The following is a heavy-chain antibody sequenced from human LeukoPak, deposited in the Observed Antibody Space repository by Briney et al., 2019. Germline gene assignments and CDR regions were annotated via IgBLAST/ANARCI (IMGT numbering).Heavy chain of an antibody. J-gene: IGHJ4*02. CDR2: ISSNGDNT. V-gene: IGHV3-64D*06. CDR1: GFTFSTYV. CDR3: VRGTGY. Sequence: GGSLRLSCSVSGFTFSTYVMHWVRQAPGKGLEYVSAISSNGDNTYYADSVKGRFTISRDNSKNTLYLRMSSLRADDTAVYYCVRGTGYWGQGTLVTVSS.